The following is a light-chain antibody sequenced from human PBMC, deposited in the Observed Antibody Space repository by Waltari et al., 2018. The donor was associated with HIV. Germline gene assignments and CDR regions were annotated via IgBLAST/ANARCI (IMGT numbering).Light chain of an antibody. V-gene: IGLV1-51*01. CDR2: DNN. J-gene: IGLJ3*02. CDR3: GTWDTSLNAWV. CDR1: GSNVANNY. Sequence: LTQPPSLSAPSGQKVTISCSGSGSNVANNYVSWYQHFPGAAPKLVIYDNNKRPSGNPDRFSGSKSGTSATLDITAVQAGDEADYYCGTWDTSLNAWVFGGGTRLSVL.